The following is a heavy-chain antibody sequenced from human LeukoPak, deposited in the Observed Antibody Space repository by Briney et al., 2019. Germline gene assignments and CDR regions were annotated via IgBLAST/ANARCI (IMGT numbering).Heavy chain of an antibody. D-gene: IGHD2-21*02. CDR3: AKDRHIVVVTAPFDY. CDR2: ISYDGSSK. V-gene: IGHV3-30*18. J-gene: IGHJ4*02. CDR1: GFTFSSFG. Sequence: GRSLRLSCAASGFTFSSFGMHWVRQAPGKGLEWVAGISYDGSSKYYADSVKGRFTISRDNSKNTLYLQMNSLRAEDTAVYYCAKDRHIVVVTAPFDYWGQGTLVTVSS.